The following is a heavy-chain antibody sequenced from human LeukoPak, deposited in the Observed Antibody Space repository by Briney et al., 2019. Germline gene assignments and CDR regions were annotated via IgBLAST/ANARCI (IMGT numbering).Heavy chain of an antibody. CDR2: MKQDGSEK. D-gene: IGHD1-26*01. Sequence: GGSLRLSCAASGFPFSSYWMTWVRQAPGKGLEWVANMKQDGSEKYYVDSVKGRFTISRDNAKNSLYLQMNSLRAEDTAVYYCARDGRGVPSYFDYWGQGTLVTVSS. V-gene: IGHV3-7*03. CDR1: GFPFSSYW. CDR3: ARDGRGVPSYFDY. J-gene: IGHJ4*02.